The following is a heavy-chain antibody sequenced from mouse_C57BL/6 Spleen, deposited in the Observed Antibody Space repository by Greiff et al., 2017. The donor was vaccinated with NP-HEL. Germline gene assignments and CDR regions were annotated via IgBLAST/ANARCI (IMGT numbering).Heavy chain of an antibody. V-gene: IGHV1-52*01. CDR2: IDPSDSET. CDR1: GYTFTSYW. CDR3: VYGSSPAWFAY. D-gene: IGHD1-1*01. Sequence: QVQLKQPGAELVRPGSSVKLSCKASGYTFTSYWMHWVKQRPIQGLEWIGNIDPSDSETHYNQKFKDKATLTVDKSSSTAYMQLSSLTSEDSAVYYCVYGSSPAWFAYWGQGTLVTVSA. J-gene: IGHJ3*01.